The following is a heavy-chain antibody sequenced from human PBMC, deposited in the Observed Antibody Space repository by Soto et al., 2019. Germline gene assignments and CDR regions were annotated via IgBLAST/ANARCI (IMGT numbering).Heavy chain of an antibody. V-gene: IGHV6-1*01. CDR3: ARDRDILTGRDYCYGMDV. CDR1: GDSVSSNSAA. Sequence: SQTLSLTCAISGDSVSSNSAAWNWIRQSPSRGLEWLGRTYYRSKWYNDYAVSVKSRITIDPDTSKNQFSLQLNSVTPEDTAVYYCARDRDILTGRDYCYGMDVWGRGTTVTVSS. J-gene: IGHJ6*01. D-gene: IGHD3-9*01. CDR2: TYYRSKWYN.